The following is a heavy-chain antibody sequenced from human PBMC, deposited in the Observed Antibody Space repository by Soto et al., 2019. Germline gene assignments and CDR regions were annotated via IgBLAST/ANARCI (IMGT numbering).Heavy chain of an antibody. CDR1: GFTFSTYW. Sequence: EVQLVESGGGLVQPGGSLRLSCAASGFTFSTYWMSWVRQAPGKGLEWVANIKQDGSEKYYVDSVKGRFTISRDNAKNSLYLQMYSLRAEDTAVYYCARDPNIVVVPAATYYYYGMDVWGQGTTVTVSS. J-gene: IGHJ6*02. V-gene: IGHV3-7*04. D-gene: IGHD2-2*01. CDR3: ARDPNIVVVPAATYYYYGMDV. CDR2: IKQDGSEK.